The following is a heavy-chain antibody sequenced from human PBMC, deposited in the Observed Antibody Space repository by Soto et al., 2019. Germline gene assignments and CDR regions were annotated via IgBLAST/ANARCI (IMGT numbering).Heavy chain of an antibody. CDR1: GFSLSTSGVG. Sequence: QITLKESGPTLVKPTQPLTLTCTFSGFSLSTSGVGVGWIRQPPGKALEWLALIYWDDDKRYSPSLKSRLTITKDTSQNQVVLTMTNMDPVDTATYYCAHSIRYFDWLHRYFDYWGQGTLVTVSS. D-gene: IGHD3-9*01. V-gene: IGHV2-5*02. CDR3: AHSIRYFDWLHRYFDY. J-gene: IGHJ4*02. CDR2: IYWDDDK.